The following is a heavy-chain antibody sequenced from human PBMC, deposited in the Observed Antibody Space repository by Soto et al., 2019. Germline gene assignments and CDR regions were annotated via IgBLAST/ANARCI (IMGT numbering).Heavy chain of an antibody. J-gene: IGHJ4*01. CDR3: ARDWTHYDSSGPGDY. V-gene: IGHV1-3*01. CDR2: INAGNGDT. CDR1: GYTFTSYP. D-gene: IGHD3-22*01. Sequence: GASVKVSCKAAGYTFTSYPMHWVRQAPGQGLEWMGWINAGNGDTKYSQKFQGRVTITRDTSANTAYMELSSLRSEDTAVFYCARDWTHYDSSGPGDYWGHGTLVTVSS.